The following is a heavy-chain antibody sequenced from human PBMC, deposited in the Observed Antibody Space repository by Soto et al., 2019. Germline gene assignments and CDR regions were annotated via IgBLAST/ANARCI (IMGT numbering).Heavy chain of an antibody. J-gene: IGHJ6*02. Sequence: QVQLVQSGAEVKKPGASVKVSCRASGYTFTSYVISWVRQAPGQGLEWMGWISAYNGNTNFAQKLQGRVTMTTDTSTSTADMELRSLRSDDTAVYYCARVVATVAGPYGMDVWGQGTTVTVSS. CDR3: ARVVATVAGPYGMDV. D-gene: IGHD6-19*01. CDR1: GYTFTSYV. V-gene: IGHV1-18*01. CDR2: ISAYNGNT.